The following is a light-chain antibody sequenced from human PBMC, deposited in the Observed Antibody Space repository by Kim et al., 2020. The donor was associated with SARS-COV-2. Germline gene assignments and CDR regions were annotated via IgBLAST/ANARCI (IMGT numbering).Light chain of an antibody. V-gene: IGLV3-19*01. Sequence: SSELTQDPAVSVALGQTVRITCQGDSLRSYYATWYQQKPGQAKILVIYGKNNRPSGIPDRFSGYSSGNTASLTITGTQAGAEADYYCNFRDSNAKVVFGG. CDR3: NFRDSNAKVV. CDR1: SLRSYY. J-gene: IGLJ2*01. CDR2: GKN.